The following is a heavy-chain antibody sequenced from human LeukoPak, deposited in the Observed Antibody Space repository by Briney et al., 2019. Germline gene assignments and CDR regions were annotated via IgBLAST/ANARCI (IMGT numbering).Heavy chain of an antibody. V-gene: IGHV4-59*08. CDR1: GDSISPYY. D-gene: IGHD5-12*01. J-gene: IGHJ4*02. CDR3: ARHLWDNSGINGGGYYFDF. CDR2: IYHSGGT. Sequence: SETLSLTCSVSGDSISPYYWSWIRQPPGKPLGWVGYIYHSGGTNYNPSLDSRVTISVDTSKEQFSLRLTSVTAADTAVYYCARHLWDNSGINGGGYYFDFWGQGAPVTVSS.